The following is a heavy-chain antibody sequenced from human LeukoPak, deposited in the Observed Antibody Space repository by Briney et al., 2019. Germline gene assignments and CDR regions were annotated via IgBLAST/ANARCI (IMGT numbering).Heavy chain of an antibody. D-gene: IGHD3-22*01. J-gene: IGHJ4*02. CDR2: ISSSGSTI. Sequence: GGSLRLSCAASGFTFSSYEMNWVRQAPGKGLEWVSYISSSGSTIYYADSVKGRFTISRDNAKNSLYLQMNSLRAEDTALYYCAKSTRGDYYDSSGAFDYWGQGTLVTVSS. CDR3: AKSTRGDYYDSSGAFDY. CDR1: GFTFSSYE. V-gene: IGHV3-48*03.